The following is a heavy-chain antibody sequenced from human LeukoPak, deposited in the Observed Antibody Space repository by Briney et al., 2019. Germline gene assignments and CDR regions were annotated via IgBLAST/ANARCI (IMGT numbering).Heavy chain of an antibody. CDR1: GFTFGDYA. CDR2: IRSKAYGETA. D-gene: IGHD1-1*01. J-gene: IGHJ4*02. Sequence: GGSLRLSCTASGFTFGDYAMSRIRQAPGKGLEWVGFIRSKAYGETADYAASVKGRFTISRDDSKAIAYLQMNSLKTEDTAVYHCTRDRGAYNLYDYWGQGTLVTVSS. V-gene: IGHV3-49*03. CDR3: TRDRGAYNLYDY.